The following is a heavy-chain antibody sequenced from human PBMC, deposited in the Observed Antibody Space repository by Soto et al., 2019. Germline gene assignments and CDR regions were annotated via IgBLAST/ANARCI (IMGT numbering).Heavy chain of an antibody. V-gene: IGHV4-4*02. D-gene: IGHD3-16*01. CDR1: GVSISGTNW. Sequence: QVQLQESGPGLVRPSGTLSLTCVVSGVSISGTNWWTWVRQSPEKGLEWIGESNHNGVTNYNPSLKSRVNISVDKSKNHFSLKLTPVTSADMAIYYCARGSFTITLGGVERGYFDHWGQGTLVTVSS. CDR3: ARGSFTITLGGVERGYFDH. CDR2: SNHNGVT. J-gene: IGHJ4*02.